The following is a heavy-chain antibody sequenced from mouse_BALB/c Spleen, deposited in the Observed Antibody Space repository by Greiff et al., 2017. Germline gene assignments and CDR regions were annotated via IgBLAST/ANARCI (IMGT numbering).Heavy chain of an antibody. V-gene: IGHV5-9-4*01. Sequence: EVHLVESGGGLVQPGGSRKLSCAASGFTFSSYAMSWVRQSPEKRLEWVAEISSGGSYTYYPDTVTGRFTISRDNAKNTLYLEMSSLRSEDTAMYYCARDFDYWGQGTTLTVSS. CDR2: ISSGGSYT. CDR1: GFTFSSYA. CDR3: ARDFDY. J-gene: IGHJ2*01.